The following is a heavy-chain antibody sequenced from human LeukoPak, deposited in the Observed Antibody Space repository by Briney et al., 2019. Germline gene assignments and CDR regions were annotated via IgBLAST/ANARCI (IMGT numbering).Heavy chain of an antibody. CDR2: IDHRGDT. D-gene: IGHD5-24*01. CDR1: GWSFSRYY. CDR3: ARGATISETGYFDF. V-gene: IGHV4-34*01. Sequence: PSETLSLTCAVYGWSFSRYYWSWIRQSPGKGLEWIAEIDHRGDTNYNPSVKSRVTISVDTSKNELSLKVRSLSAADTAVYYCARGATISETGYFDFWGQGTLVTVSS. J-gene: IGHJ4*03.